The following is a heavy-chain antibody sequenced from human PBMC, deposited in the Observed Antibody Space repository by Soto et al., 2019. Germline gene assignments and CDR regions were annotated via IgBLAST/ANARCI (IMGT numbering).Heavy chain of an antibody. CDR2: IYYSGST. CDR3: ARDATPVTTQYGMDV. Sequence: QVQLQESGPGLVKPSETLSLTCTVSGGSVSSGSYYWSWIRQPPGKGLEWIGYIYYSGSTNYNPSLKSRRTRSVDTSKNQFSLKLSSVTAADTAVYYCARDATPVTTQYGMDVWGPGTTVTVSS. V-gene: IGHV4-61*01. CDR1: GGSVSSGSYY. D-gene: IGHD4-17*01. J-gene: IGHJ6*02.